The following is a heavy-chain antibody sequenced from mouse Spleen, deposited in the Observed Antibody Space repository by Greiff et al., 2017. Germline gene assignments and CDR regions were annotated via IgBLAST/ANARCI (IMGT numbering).Heavy chain of an antibody. CDR3: ARPGREDWYFDV. CDR1: GYTFTSYW. CDR2: IYPGSGST. V-gene: IGHV1-55*01. D-gene: IGHD3-3*01. J-gene: IGHJ1*01. Sequence: QVQLQQPGAELVKPGASVKMSCKASGYTFTSYWITWVKQRPGQGLEWIGDIYPGSGSTNYNEKFKSKATLTVDTSSSTAYMQLSSLTSEDSAVYYCARPGREDWYFDVWGAGTTVTVSS.